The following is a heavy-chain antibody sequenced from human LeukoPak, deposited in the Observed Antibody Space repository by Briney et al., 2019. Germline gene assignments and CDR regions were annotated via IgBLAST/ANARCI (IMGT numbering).Heavy chain of an antibody. Sequence: ASVTVSCKASGYTFTSYGISWVRQAPGQGLEWMGWISAYNGNTNYSQTLQGRVTMTTDTSTSTAYMELRSLRSGDTAVYYCARVNHWYLRHCSGGSCYSRYLDYWGQGTLVTVSS. J-gene: IGHJ4*02. V-gene: IGHV1-18*01. CDR3: ARVNHWYLRHCSGGSCYSRYLDY. D-gene: IGHD2-15*01. CDR2: ISAYNGNT. CDR1: GYTFTSYG.